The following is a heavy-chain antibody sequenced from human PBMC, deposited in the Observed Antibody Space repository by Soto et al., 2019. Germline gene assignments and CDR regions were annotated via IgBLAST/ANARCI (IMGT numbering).Heavy chain of an antibody. J-gene: IGHJ6*02. V-gene: IGHV4-39*01. CDR3: ARLEGAMHYGMDV. D-gene: IGHD3-16*01. CDR2: IYYSGST. CDR1: GCSISSSSYY. Sequence: PSETLSLTCAVSGCSISSSSYYWGWIRQPPGKGLEWIGSIYYSGSTYYNPSLKSRVTISVDTSKNQFSLKLSSVTAADTAVYYCARLEGAMHYGMDVWGQGTTVTVSS.